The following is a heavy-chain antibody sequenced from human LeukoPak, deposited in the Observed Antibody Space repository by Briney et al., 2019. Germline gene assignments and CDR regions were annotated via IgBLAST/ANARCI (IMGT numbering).Heavy chain of an antibody. CDR1: GFTFSSYW. CDR2: INSDGSTT. D-gene: IGHD3-10*01. J-gene: IGHJ4*02. CDR3: ARGHYFSPGSPSQGSPRIKGFDY. Sequence: GGSLRLSCAASGFTFSSYWMHWVRQAPGKGLVWVSRINSDGSTTRNADSVKGRFTISRDNAKNTLYLQMNSLRAEDTAVYYCARGHYFSPGSPSQGSPRIKGFDYWGQGTLVTVSS. V-gene: IGHV3-74*01.